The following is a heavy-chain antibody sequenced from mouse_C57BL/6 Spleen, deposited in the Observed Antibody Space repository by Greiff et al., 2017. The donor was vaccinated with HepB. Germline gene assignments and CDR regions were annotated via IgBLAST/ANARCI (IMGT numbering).Heavy chain of an antibody. CDR1: GYSFTDYN. CDR2: INPNYGTT. V-gene: IGHV1-39*01. J-gene: IGHJ4*01. D-gene: IGHD1-1*01. Sequence: EVQLQPSGPELVKHGASVKISCKASGYSFTDYNMNWVKQSNGKSLEWIGVINPNYGTTSYNQKFKGKATLTVDQSSSTAYMQLNSLTSEDSAVYYCARSGYYGSSYDYAMDYWGQGTSVTVSS. CDR3: ARSGYYGSSYDYAMDY.